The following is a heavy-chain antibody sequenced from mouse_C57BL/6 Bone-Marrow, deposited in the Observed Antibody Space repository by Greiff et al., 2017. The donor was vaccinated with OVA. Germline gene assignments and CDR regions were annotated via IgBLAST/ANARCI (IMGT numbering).Heavy chain of an antibody. CDR1: GYTFTEYT. Sequence: QVQLQQSGAELVKPGASVKLSCKASGYTFTEYTIHWVKQRSGQGLEWIGWFYPGSGSIKYNEKFKDKATLTADKSSSTVYMELSRLTSEDSAVYCCARHEDTGMGNAYGFAYWGQGTLVTVSA. D-gene: IGHD2-1*01. CDR2: FYPGSGSI. CDR3: ARHEDTGMGNAYGFAY. J-gene: IGHJ3*01. V-gene: IGHV1-62-2*01.